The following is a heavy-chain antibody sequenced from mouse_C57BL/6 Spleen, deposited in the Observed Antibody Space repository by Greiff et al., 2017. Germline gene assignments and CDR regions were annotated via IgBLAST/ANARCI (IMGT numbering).Heavy chain of an antibody. CDR3: ARWYYYGSSSSYAMDY. D-gene: IGHD1-1*01. CDR1: GYTFTSYW. CDR2: IDPSDSYT. Sequence: QVQLQQSGAELVKPGASVKLSCKASGYTFTSYWMQWVKQRPGQGLEWIGEIDPSDSYTNYNQKFKGKATLTVDTSSSTAYMQLSSLTSEDSAVYYCARWYYYGSSSSYAMDYWGQGTSVTVSS. V-gene: IGHV1-50*01. J-gene: IGHJ4*01.